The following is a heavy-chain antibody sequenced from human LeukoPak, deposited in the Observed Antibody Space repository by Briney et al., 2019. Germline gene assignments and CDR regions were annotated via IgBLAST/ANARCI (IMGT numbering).Heavy chain of an antibody. J-gene: IGHJ6*03. CDR2: IYYRGST. Sequence: SETLSLTCTVSGGSISSYYWSWIRQPAGKGLEWLGYIYYRGSTNYNPSLKSRVTISVDTSKNQFSLKLSSVTAADTAVYYCARVFEGSGGARYYYYHMDVWGKGTTVTVSS. CDR1: GGSISSYY. V-gene: IGHV4-59*01. D-gene: IGHD3-16*01. CDR3: ARVFEGSGGARYYYYHMDV.